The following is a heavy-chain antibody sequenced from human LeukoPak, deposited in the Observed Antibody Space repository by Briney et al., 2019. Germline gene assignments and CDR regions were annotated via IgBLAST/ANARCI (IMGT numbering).Heavy chain of an antibody. V-gene: IGHV4-59*08. J-gene: IGHJ4*02. D-gene: IGHD3-3*01. CDR2: IYYSGST. CDR1: GGSISSYY. CDR3: AKAPYDFWSGYGDY. Sequence: PSETLSLTCTVSGGSISSYYWSWIRQPPGKGLEWIGYIYYSGSTNYNPSLKSRVTISVDTSKNQFSLKLSSVTAADTAVYYCAKAPYDFWSGYGDYWGQGTLVTVSS.